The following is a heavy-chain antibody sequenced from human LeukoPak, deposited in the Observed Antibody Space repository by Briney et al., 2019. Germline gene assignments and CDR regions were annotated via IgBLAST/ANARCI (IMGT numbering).Heavy chain of an antibody. J-gene: IGHJ5*02. V-gene: IGHV4-59*08. D-gene: IGHD2/OR15-2a*01. CDR1: VGFIGSFY. CDR2: FKHSGTT. CDR3: ARRSGFLLAQFDR. Sequence: SETLSLTCTVSVGFIGSFYWSWIRQSPEKGLEWIGFFKHSGTTKYNPSLGRQATLSIDTSKNQVYLNLTSGTPAATPVFFGARRSGFLLAQFDRWGQGTLVTVSS.